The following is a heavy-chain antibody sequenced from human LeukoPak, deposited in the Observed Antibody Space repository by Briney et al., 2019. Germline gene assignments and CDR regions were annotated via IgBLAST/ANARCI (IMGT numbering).Heavy chain of an antibody. CDR3: AKQIHNAFDL. CDR1: GRSFSGYL. D-gene: IGHD1/OR15-1a*01. CDR2: INHSGNT. V-gene: IGHV4-34*01. Sequence: SETLSLTCAVYGRSFSGYLWIWVRQPPGKGLEWVGEINHSGNTNYNPSLESRVNISVDTSKNQLSLKLTSVTAADTAVYYCAKQIHNAFDLWGQGTMVTVSS. J-gene: IGHJ3*01.